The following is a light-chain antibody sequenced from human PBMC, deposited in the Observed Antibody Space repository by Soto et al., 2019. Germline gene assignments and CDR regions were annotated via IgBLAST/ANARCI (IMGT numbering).Light chain of an antibody. CDR1: QSISSW. V-gene: IGKV1-5*03. CDR3: QQYSSYPET. Sequence: DIQMNQSPSTLSASVGDRVTITCRASQSISSWLDWYQQKPGKAPNLLIYEASRLESAVPSRFSGSASGTEFTLTINSLQPDDFATYFCQQYSSYPETFGQGTKVEIK. CDR2: EAS. J-gene: IGKJ1*01.